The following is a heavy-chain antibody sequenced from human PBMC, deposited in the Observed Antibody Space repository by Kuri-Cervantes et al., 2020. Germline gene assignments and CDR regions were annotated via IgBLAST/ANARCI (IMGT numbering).Heavy chain of an antibody. CDR2: IYSDGST. CDR1: GFTFSSYA. Sequence: AGSLRLSCAASGFTFSSYAMSWVRQAPGKGREWDSVIYSDGSTYYANSVKGRFTISRDNSKNTLYLQMNSLRAEDTAVYYCASRPYCISTSSYPYYYYGMDVWGQGTTVTVSS. CDR3: ASRPYCISTSSYPYYYYGMDV. J-gene: IGHJ6*02. D-gene: IGHD2-2*01. V-gene: IGHV3-66*01.